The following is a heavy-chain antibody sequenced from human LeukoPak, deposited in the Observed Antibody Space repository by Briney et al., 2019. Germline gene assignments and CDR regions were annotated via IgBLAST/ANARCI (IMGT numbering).Heavy chain of an antibody. CDR2: IIPIFGTA. Sequence: ASVKVSCKASGGTFSSYAISWVRQAPGQGLEWMGGIIPIFGTANYAQKFQGRVTITADESTSTAYMELSSLRSEDTAVYYCARREVKAAPDDYYYYGMDVWGKGTTVTASS. CDR3: ARREVKAAPDDYYYYGMDV. CDR1: GGTFSSYA. D-gene: IGHD6-13*01. J-gene: IGHJ6*04. V-gene: IGHV1-69*01.